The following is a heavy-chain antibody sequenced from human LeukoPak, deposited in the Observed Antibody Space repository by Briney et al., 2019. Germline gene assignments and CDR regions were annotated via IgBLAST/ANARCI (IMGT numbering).Heavy chain of an antibody. D-gene: IGHD1-26*01. Sequence: GGSLRLSCAASGFTSTSYSMNWVRQAPGKGLEWVSTISGGGGSTYYADSVKGRFTISRDNSKNTLYLQVNSLRAEDTAVYYCAKGGKWDVTPFDYWGQGTLVTVSS. CDR1: GFTSTSYS. J-gene: IGHJ4*02. CDR2: ISGGGGST. V-gene: IGHV3-23*01. CDR3: AKGGKWDVTPFDY.